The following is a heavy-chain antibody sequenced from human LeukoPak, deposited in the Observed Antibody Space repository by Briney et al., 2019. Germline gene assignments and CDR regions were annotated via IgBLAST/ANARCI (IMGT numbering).Heavy chain of an antibody. J-gene: IGHJ6*03. Sequence: SVKVSCKAAGGTFSSYAISWVRQAPGQGLEWMGGIIPIFGTANYARKFQGRVTITTDESTSTAYMELSSLRSEDTAVYYCAREPSNYYYYMDVWGKGTTVTVSS. CDR1: GGTFSSYA. V-gene: IGHV1-69*05. CDR3: AREPSNYYYYMDV. CDR2: IIPIFGTA.